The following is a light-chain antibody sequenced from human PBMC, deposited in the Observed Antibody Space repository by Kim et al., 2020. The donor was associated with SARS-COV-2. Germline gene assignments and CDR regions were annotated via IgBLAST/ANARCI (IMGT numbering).Light chain of an antibody. V-gene: IGLV2-8*01. CDR2: EVN. Sequence: AVPICCTGTSRDVGGYNYVSWYQQHPGKAPKLMIYEVNKRPSGVPARFSGSKSGNTASLTVSGLQAEDEADYYCSSYAGSNNLVFGGGTQLTVL. J-gene: IGLJ2*01. CDR3: SSYAGSNNLV. CDR1: SRDVGGYNY.